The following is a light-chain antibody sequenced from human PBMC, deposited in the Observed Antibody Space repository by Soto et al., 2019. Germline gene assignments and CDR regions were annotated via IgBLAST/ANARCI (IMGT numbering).Light chain of an antibody. CDR2: GAS. CDR1: QSVSSN. J-gene: IGKJ1*01. V-gene: IGKV3-20*01. CDR3: QQYGSSLWT. Sequence: EIELTQSPGTLSLSPGERATLSCRASQSVSSNLAWYQQKPGQAPRLLIYGASSRATGIPDRFSGSGSGTDFTLTISRLEPEDFAVYYCQQYGSSLWTFGQGTKVDIK.